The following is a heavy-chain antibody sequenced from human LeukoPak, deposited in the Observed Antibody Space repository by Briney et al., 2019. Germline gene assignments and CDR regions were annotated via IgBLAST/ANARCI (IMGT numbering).Heavy chain of an antibody. V-gene: IGHV4-4*07. CDR1: GGSISSYY. CDR3: ARSPNGYCSGGSCANWFDP. J-gene: IGHJ5*02. Sequence: SETLPLTCTVSGGSISSYYWSWIRQPAGKGLEWTGRIYTSGSTNYNPSLKSRVTMSVDTSKNQFSLKLSSVTAADTAVYYCARSPNGYCSGGSCANWFDPWGQGTLVTVSS. CDR2: IYTSGST. D-gene: IGHD2-15*01.